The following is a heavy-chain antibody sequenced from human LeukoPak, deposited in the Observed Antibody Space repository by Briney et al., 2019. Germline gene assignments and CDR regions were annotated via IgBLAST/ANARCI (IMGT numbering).Heavy chain of an antibody. D-gene: IGHD2-15*01. CDR2: INHSGST. CDR3: ARARWPRGSWFDP. V-gene: IGHV4-34*01. J-gene: IGHJ5*02. CDR1: GGSFSGYY. Sequence: SETLSLTCAVYGGSFSGYYWSWIRQPPGKGLEWIGEINHSGSTNYNPSLKSRVTISVDTSKNQFSLKLSSVTAADTAVYYCARARWPRGSWFDPWGQGTLVTVFS.